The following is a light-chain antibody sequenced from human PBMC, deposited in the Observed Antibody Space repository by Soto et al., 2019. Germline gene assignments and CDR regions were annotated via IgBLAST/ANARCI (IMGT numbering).Light chain of an antibody. CDR2: DAS. J-gene: IGKJ2*01. Sequence: EVVLTQSPATLSLSPGERATLSCRASQSISTYLNWYQQKPGQAPRLLIYDASNRATGIPDRFSGSGSGTDFTLPISRLEHEDFAVYYCQQCNDWPPNTFGQGTKLEIK. V-gene: IGKV3-11*01. CDR3: QQCNDWPPNT. CDR1: QSISTY.